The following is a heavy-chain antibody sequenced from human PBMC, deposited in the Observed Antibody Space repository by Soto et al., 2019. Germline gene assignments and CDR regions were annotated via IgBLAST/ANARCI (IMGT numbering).Heavy chain of an antibody. J-gene: IGHJ4*02. CDR1: GYSFTSYG. Sequence: PSVKVSCKASGYSFTSYGISWVRQAPGQGLEWMGWVSGYNVDTIYVQKFQGRVTMTTDTSTSTAHMELRRLTYDDTAVCYCARPPRIVTAGSGIRDFVFWDQGTQGTVSS. D-gene: IGHD3-16*02. CDR3: ARPPRIVTAGSGIRDFVF. V-gene: IGHV1-18*01. CDR2: VSGYNVDT.